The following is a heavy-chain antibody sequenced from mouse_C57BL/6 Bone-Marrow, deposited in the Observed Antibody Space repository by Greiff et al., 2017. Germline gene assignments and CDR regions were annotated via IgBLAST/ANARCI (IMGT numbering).Heavy chain of an antibody. CDR3: TRGGEARVI. CDR1: GYTFTDYE. J-gene: IGHJ4*01. Sequence: VQLLQSGAELVRPGASVTLSCKASGYTFTDYEMHWVKQTPVHGLEWIGAIDPETGGTAYNQKFKGKAILTADKSSSTAYMELRSLTSEDSAVYYCTRGGEARVIWGQGNAATVSA. V-gene: IGHV1-15*01. CDR2: IDPETGGT. D-gene: IGHD3-3*01.